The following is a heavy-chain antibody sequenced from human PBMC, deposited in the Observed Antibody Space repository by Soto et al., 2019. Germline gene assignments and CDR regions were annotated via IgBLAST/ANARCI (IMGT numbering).Heavy chain of an antibody. CDR1: GFTFSSYS. CDR3: ARLRLTGYFDY. V-gene: IGHV3-15*01. Sequence: GGSLRLSCAASGFTFSSYSMNWVRQAPGKGLEWVGRIKSKTDGGTTDYAAPVKGRFTISRDDSKNTLYLQMNSLKTEDTAVYYCARLRLTGYFDYWGQGTLVTVSS. D-gene: IGHD2-15*01. J-gene: IGHJ4*02. CDR2: IKSKTDGGTT.